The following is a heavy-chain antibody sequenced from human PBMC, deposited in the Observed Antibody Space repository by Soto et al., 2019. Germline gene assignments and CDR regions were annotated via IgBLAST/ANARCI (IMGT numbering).Heavy chain of an antibody. CDR3: AKEKDIVAPICWFDP. V-gene: IGHV3-30*18. CDR1: GFTFSSYG. CDR2: ISYVGSNK. Sequence: GGSLRLSCAASGFTFSSYGMHWVRQAPGKGLEWVAVISYVGSNKYYADSVKGRFTISRDNSKNTLYLQMNSLRAEDTAVYYCAKEKDIVAPICWFDPWGQGTLVTVSS. J-gene: IGHJ5*02. D-gene: IGHD5-12*01.